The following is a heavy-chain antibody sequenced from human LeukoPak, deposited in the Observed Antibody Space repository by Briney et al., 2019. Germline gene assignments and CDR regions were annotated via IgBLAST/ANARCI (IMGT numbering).Heavy chain of an antibody. CDR1: GYTFTGYY. V-gene: IGHV1-18*04. Sequence: ASVKVSCKASGYTFTGYYMHWVRQAPGQGLEWVGGISVYNGHTNYAQKLQGRVTVTTDTSTSTAYMELRSLRSDDTALYYCARDAELRSLDFWGQGTLVTVSS. J-gene: IGHJ4*02. CDR2: ISVYNGHT. D-gene: IGHD1-26*01. CDR3: ARDAELRSLDF.